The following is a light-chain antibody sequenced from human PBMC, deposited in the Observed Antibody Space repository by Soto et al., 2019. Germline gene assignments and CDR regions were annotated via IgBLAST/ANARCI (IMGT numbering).Light chain of an antibody. Sequence: EIVMTQSPATLSVSPGERATLSCRASQSVSSNLAWYQQKPGQAPRLLIYGASTRATGIPARFSGSGSGTEFTLTISSLQSEDFAVYYCQQSNNWPDTFGGGTKVDTK. V-gene: IGKV3-15*01. CDR3: QQSNNWPDT. CDR2: GAS. J-gene: IGKJ4*01. CDR1: QSVSSN.